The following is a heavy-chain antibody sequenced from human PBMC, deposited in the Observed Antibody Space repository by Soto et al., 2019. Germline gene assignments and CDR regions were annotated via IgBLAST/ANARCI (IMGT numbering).Heavy chain of an antibody. CDR3: AQLRVTDPLTSPAPWRL. V-gene: IGHV4-4*02. Sequence: SETLSLTCVVSGFSINSSYWWNWVRQPPGKGLEWIGEISHGGSTYYNPSLKSRVTISVDTSKNQFSLKLSSVTAADTAVYYCAQLRVTDPLTSPAPWRLWGQGTLVTVSS. CDR1: GFSINSSYW. CDR2: ISHGGST. D-gene: IGHD1-1*01. J-gene: IGHJ4*02.